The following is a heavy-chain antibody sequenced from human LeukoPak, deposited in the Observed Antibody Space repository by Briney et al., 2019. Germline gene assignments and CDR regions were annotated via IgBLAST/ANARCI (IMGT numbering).Heavy chain of an antibody. CDR3: ARVAALEGFDP. CDR2: IIPIFGTA. Sequence: GASVKVSCKASGGTFSSYAISWVRQAPGQGLEWVGGIIPIFGTANYAQKFQGRVTITTDESTSTAYMELSSLRSEDTAVYYCARVAALEGFDPWGQGTLVTVSS. J-gene: IGHJ5*02. D-gene: IGHD3-3*01. V-gene: IGHV1-69*05. CDR1: GGTFSSYA.